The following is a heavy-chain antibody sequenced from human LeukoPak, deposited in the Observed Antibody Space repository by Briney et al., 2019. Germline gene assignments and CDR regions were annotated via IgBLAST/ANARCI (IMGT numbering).Heavy chain of an antibody. CDR3: ARDVTVTTLLDAFDI. D-gene: IGHD4-17*01. V-gene: IGHV3-33*01. J-gene: IGHJ3*02. Sequence: GGSLRLSCAASGFTFSSYGMHWVRQAPGKGLEWVAVIWYDGSNKYYADSVKGRFTISRDNSKNTLYLQMNSLRAEDTAAYYCARDVTVTTLLDAFDIWGQGTMVTVSS. CDR2: IWYDGSNK. CDR1: GFTFSSYG.